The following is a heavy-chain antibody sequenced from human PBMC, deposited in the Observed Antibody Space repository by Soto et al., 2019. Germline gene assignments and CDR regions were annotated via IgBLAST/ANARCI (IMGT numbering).Heavy chain of an antibody. CDR2: IIPIFGTA. V-gene: IGHV1-69*13. D-gene: IGHD6-6*01. J-gene: IGHJ6*02. CDR1: GGTFSSYA. CDR3: ARGSYSSSSGGYYYYGMDV. Sequence: EASVKVSCKASGGTFSSYAISWVRQAPGQGLEWMGGIIPIFGTANYAQKFQGRVTITADESTSTAYMELSSLRSEDTAVYYCARGSYSSSSGGYYYYGMDVWGQGTTVTVSS.